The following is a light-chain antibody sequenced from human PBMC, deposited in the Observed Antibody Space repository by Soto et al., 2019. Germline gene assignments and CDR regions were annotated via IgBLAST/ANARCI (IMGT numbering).Light chain of an antibody. J-gene: IGKJ1*01. CDR2: KAS. CDR3: QHYNSYSEA. CDR1: QTISSW. Sequence: IPMTQAPSSPSCSLRDQSPIPCLASQTISSWLAWYQQKPGKAPKLLIYKASTLKSGVPSRLSGSGSGTEFTLTISSLQPDDFATYYCQHYNSYSEAFGQGTKVDIK. V-gene: IGKV1-5*03.